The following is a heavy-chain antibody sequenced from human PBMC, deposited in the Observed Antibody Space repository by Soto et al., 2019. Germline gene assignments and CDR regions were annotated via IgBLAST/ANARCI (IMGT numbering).Heavy chain of an antibody. CDR3: AREIAAAGTGFDY. J-gene: IGHJ4*02. V-gene: IGHV1-69*13. D-gene: IGHD6-13*01. CDR2: IIPIFGTA. CDR1: GGPFSSYA. Sequence: EASVKVSCKASGGPFSSYAISWVRQAPGQGLEWMGGIIPIFGTANYAQKFQGRVTITADESTRTDYMELSSLRSEDTAVYYCAREIAAAGTGFDYWGQGTLVTVSS.